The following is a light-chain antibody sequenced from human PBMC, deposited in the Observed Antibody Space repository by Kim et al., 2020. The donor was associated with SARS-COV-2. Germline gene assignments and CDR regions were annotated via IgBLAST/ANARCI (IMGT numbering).Light chain of an antibody. J-gene: IGKJ2*02. V-gene: IGKV1-39*01. CDR2: GAS. CDR3: QQGHSIPRT. Sequence: DIQMTQSPSSLSASIGDRVTITCRAGQTISTYLSWYQFKPGKAPKLLIYGASSLQSGVPSRFSGSGSGTDFTLIISNLQPEDSATYYCQQGHSIPRTFGQGTKVDIK. CDR1: QTISTY.